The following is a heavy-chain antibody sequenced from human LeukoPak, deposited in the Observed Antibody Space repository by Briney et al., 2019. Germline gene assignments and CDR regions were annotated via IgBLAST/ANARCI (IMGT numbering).Heavy chain of an antibody. Sequence: PGGSLRLSCAASGFTFSSYAMSWVRQAPGKGLEWVSAISGSGGSTYYADSVKGRFTISRDNSKNTLYLQMNSLRAEDTAVYYCAKALIKSITGTIDYWGQGTLVTVSS. V-gene: IGHV3-23*01. J-gene: IGHJ4*02. CDR1: GFTFSSYA. D-gene: IGHD1-20*01. CDR3: AKALIKSITGTIDY. CDR2: ISGSGGST.